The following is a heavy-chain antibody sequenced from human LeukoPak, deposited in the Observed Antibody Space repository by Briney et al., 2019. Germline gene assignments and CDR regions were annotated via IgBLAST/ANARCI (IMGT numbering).Heavy chain of an antibody. J-gene: IGHJ6*03. Sequence: SETLSLTCTVSGGSISSYYWSWIRQPPGKGLEWIGYIYYSGSTNYNPSLKSRVTISVDTSKNQFSLKLSSVTAADTAVYYCARGYSSSWYYYYYYMDVWGKGTTVTVSS. CDR1: GGSISSYY. D-gene: IGHD6-13*01. CDR2: IYYSGST. CDR3: ARGYSSSWYYYYYYMDV. V-gene: IGHV4-59*08.